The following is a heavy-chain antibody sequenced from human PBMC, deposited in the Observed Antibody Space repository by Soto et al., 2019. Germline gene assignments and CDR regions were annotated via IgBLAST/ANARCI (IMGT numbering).Heavy chain of an antibody. Sequence: EVQLLESGGGLVQPGGSLRLSCAASGFTFSSYAMSWVRQAPGKGLEWVSAISVSGGSTYYADSVKGRSTISRDNSKNTRYLQMNSLRAEDTAVYYCASAGAILWFGALLLDDYWGQGTLVTASS. D-gene: IGHD3-10*01. J-gene: IGHJ4*02. CDR3: ASAGAILWFGALLLDDY. V-gene: IGHV3-23*01. CDR1: GFTFSSYA. CDR2: ISVSGGST.